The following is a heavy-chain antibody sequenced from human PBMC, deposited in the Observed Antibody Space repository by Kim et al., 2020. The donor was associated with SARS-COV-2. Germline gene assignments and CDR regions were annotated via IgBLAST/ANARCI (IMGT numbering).Heavy chain of an antibody. J-gene: IGHJ4*02. CDR2: SGGRSI. D-gene: IGHD2-2*01. Sequence: SGGRSIAYADSVKGRLTITRDNAYSTLYLQMNTLRVEDTAVYYCAILPPGYWGQGTLVTVSS. V-gene: IGHV3-74*01. CDR3: AILPPGY.